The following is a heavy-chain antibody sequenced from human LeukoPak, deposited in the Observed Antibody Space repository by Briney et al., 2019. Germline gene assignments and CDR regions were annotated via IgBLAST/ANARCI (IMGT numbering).Heavy chain of an antibody. Sequence: SQTLSLTCAITGDSVSSNRAAWNWIRQSPSRGLEWLGRTYYRSKWSSDYAMTVNGRITFNADTSKNQVSLQLTSVTPEDTAVYYCARGSGGLNFFDYWGQGTLVTVSS. D-gene: IGHD6-25*01. CDR1: GDSVSSNRAA. J-gene: IGHJ4*02. V-gene: IGHV6-1*01. CDR3: ARGSGGLNFFDY. CDR2: TYYRSKWSS.